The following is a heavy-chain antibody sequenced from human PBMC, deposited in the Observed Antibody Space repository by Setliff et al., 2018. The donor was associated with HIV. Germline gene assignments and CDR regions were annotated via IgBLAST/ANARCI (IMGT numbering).Heavy chain of an antibody. J-gene: IGHJ6*03. CDR2: VSSSGTT. V-gene: IGHV4-59*01. Sequence: SETLSLTCAVSGGSITNKYWSWIRQPPGKGLEWLGYVSSSGTTNYTPSLESQLTISVDTSKNQVSLRLSSLTAADTAVYFCARVVSRREDRGTWMKLWLAPYYMDVWGKGTTVTVSS. D-gene: IGHD3-10*01. CDR3: ARVVSRREDRGTWMKLWLAPYYMDV. CDR1: GGSITNKY.